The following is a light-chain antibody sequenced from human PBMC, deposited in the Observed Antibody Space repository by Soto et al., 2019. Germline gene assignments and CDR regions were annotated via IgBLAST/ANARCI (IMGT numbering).Light chain of an antibody. Sequence: QSVLTQPPSVSGSPGQSVTISCTGTSSDLGSNNRVSWYQQPPGTAPKLIIYEVSNRPSGVPDRFSGSKSGITASLTISGLQTEDEADYYCSLYRSSRTLFGTGTKVTVL. J-gene: IGLJ1*01. V-gene: IGLV2-18*01. CDR1: SSDLGSNNR. CDR2: EVS. CDR3: SLYRSSRTL.